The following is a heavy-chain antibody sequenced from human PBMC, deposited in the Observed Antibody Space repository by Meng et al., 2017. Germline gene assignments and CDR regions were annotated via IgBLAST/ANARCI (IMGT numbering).Heavy chain of an antibody. CDR2: INPNSGGT. J-gene: IGHJ6*02. D-gene: IGHD2-2*01. V-gene: IGHV1-2*06. CDR3: ASNIPPRWDIVVVPAAEVPYYYYGMDV. Sequence: ASVKVSCKASGYTFTGYYMHWVRQAPGQGLEGMGRINPNSGGTNYAQKFQGRVTMTRDTSISTAYMELSRLRSDDTAVYYCASNIPPRWDIVVVPAAEVPYYYYGMDVWGQGNTV. CDR1: GYTFTGYY.